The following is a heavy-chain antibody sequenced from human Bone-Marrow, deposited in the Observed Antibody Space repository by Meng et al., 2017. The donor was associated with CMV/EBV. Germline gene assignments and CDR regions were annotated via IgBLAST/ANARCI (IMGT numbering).Heavy chain of an antibody. CDR3: ARVPRLDYDYVWGSYRLNDAFDI. D-gene: IGHD3-16*02. Sequence: GSLRLSCTVSGGSISSSSYYWGWIRQPPGKGLEWIGSIYYSGSTYYNPSLKSRVTISVDTSKNQFSLKLSSVTAADTAVYYCARVPRLDYDYVWGSYRLNDAFDIWGQGTMVTVSS. CDR2: IYYSGST. V-gene: IGHV4-39*07. CDR1: GGSISSSSYY. J-gene: IGHJ3*02.